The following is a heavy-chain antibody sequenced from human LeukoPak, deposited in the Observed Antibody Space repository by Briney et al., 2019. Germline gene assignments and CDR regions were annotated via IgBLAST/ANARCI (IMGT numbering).Heavy chain of an antibody. Sequence: KPSETLSLTCAVSGGSISSSNWWSWVRQPPGKGLEWIGEIYHSGSTNYNPSLKSRVTISVDTSKNQFSLKLSSVTAADTAVYYCARQMTTVTSVYFDYWGQGTLVTVSS. J-gene: IGHJ4*02. V-gene: IGHV4-4*02. D-gene: IGHD4-17*01. CDR2: IYHSGST. CDR3: ARQMTTVTSVYFDY. CDR1: GGSISSSNW.